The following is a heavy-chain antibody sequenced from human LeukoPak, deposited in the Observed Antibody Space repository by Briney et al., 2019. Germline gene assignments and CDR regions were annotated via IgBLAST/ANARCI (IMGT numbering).Heavy chain of an antibody. J-gene: IGHJ5*02. CDR2: IYYSGST. V-gene: IGHV4-59*01. D-gene: IGHD6-13*01. Sequence: SETLSLTCTVSGGSIRSYYWSWIRQPPGKGLEWIGYIYYSGSTNYNPSLKSRVTISVDTSKNQFSLKLSSVTAADTAVYYCARGGSGSSWYTEGWFDPWGQGTLVTVSS. CDR3: ARGGSGSSWYTEGWFDP. CDR1: GGSIRSYY.